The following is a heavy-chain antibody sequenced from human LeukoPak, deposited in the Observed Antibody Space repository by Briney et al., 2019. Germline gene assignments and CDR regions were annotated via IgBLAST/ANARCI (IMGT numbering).Heavy chain of an antibody. Sequence: KESGPTLVKPTQTLTLTCTFSGFSLSTSGVGVGWIRQPPGKALEWLALIYWNDNKPYSPSLKSRLTITKDTSNNQVVLTMTNMDPVDTATYYCAHYGDYRFLYYFDYWGQGTLVTVSP. V-gene: IGHV2-5*01. CDR2: IYWNDNK. D-gene: IGHD4-17*01. CDR3: AHYGDYRFLYYFDY. J-gene: IGHJ4*02. CDR1: GFSLSTSGVG.